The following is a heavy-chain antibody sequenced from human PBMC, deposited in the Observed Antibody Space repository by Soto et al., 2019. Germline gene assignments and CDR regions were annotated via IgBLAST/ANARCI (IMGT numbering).Heavy chain of an antibody. J-gene: IGHJ4*02. V-gene: IGHV5-10-1*01. Sequence: PGESLKISCKGSGYSFTSYWISWVRQMPGEGLEWMGRIDPSDSYTNYSPSFQGHVTISADKSISTAYLQWSSLKASDTAMYYCARHVTTYYYDSSGLDYWGQGTLVTVSS. D-gene: IGHD3-22*01. CDR3: ARHVTTYYYDSSGLDY. CDR1: GYSFTSYW. CDR2: IDPSDSYT.